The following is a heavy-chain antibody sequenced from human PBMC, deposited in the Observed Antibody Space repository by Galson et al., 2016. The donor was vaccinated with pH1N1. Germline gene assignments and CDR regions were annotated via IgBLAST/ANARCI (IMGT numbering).Heavy chain of an antibody. CDR3: ARRGRYCGGGYCYSHWFES. D-gene: IGHD2-15*01. CDR2: VHESGST. CDR1: GDSMSIYY. Sequence: SETLSLTCSVFGDSMSIYYWTWIRQSPGKGLEWIGNVHESGSTNYSPSLKSRITISVDTSKNQFSLNLNSVTAADTAVYYCARRGRYCGGGYCYSHWFESCGQGTLVTFSS. V-gene: IGHV4-59*01. J-gene: IGHJ5*01.